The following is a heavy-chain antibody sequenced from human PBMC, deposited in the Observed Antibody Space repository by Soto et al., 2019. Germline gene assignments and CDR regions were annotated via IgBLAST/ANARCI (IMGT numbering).Heavy chain of an antibody. CDR2: VNPSGGST. CDR3: AREENCSDGICYSEYFQR. CDR1: GYIFTAYS. Sequence: QVQLEQSGAEVKKPGASVKVSCKASGYIFTAYSMHWVRRAPGQGLQWMGVVNPSGGSTNYAQKFQGRITLTRDTSRNTFYMDLSSPTSEDTAVYYCAREENCSDGICYSEYFQRWGQGTLVTVSS. J-gene: IGHJ1*01. V-gene: IGHV1-46*01. D-gene: IGHD2-15*01.